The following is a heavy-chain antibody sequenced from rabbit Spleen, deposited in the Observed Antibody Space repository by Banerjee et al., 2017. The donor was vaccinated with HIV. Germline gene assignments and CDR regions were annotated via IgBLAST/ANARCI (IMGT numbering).Heavy chain of an antibody. CDR3: VRDTWHFKL. Sequence: QLVESGGGLVQPGGSLKLSCKASGFDFSTYYMNWVRQAPGKGLEWIGYIDPVFGTTYYASWVNGRFTISSHNAQNTLYLQLNSLTVADTATYFCVRDTWHFKLWGPGTLVTVS. CDR2: IDPVFGTT. CDR1: GFDFSTYY. D-gene: IGHD3-1*01. J-gene: IGHJ4*01. V-gene: IGHV1S7*01.